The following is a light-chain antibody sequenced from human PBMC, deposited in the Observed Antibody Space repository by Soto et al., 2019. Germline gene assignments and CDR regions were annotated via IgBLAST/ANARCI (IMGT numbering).Light chain of an antibody. V-gene: IGLV2-8*01. CDR3: SSYAGSNYV. CDR2: EVS. Sequence: QSVLTQPPSASGSPGQSVTISCTGTSIDVGGYNYVSWYQQHPGKAPKLMIYEVSKRPSGVPDRFSGSKSGNTAFLTVSGLQAEDEADYYCSSYAGSNYVFGTGTKVTVL. CDR1: SIDVGGYNY. J-gene: IGLJ1*01.